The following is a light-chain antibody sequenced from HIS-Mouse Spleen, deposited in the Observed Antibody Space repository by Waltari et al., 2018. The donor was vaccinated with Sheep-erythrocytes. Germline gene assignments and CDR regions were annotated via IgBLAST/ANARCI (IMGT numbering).Light chain of an antibody. J-gene: IGLJ1*01. V-gene: IGLV2-11*01. CDR3: CSYAGSYNHV. CDR2: DVS. CDR1: SSAVGGYNY. Sequence: QSALTQPRSVSGSPGQSVTISCTATSSAVGGYNYFSWYQQHPVKAPKLMIYDVSKRPSGVPDRFSGSKSGNTASLTISGLQAEDEADYYCCSYAGSYNHVFATGTKVTVL.